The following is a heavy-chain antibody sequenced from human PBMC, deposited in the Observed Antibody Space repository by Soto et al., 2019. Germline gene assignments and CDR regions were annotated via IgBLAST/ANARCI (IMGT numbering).Heavy chain of an antibody. CDR2: INHSGST. V-gene: IGHV4-34*01. D-gene: IGHD6-19*01. J-gene: IGHJ4*02. Sequence: KPSETLSLTCAVYGGSFSGYYWGWIRQPPGKGLEWIGEINHSGSTNYNPSLKSRVTISVDTSKNQFSLKLSSVTAADTAVYYCARGQWLVKRMFDYWGQGTLVTVSS. CDR3: ARGQWLVKRMFDY. CDR1: GGSFSGYY.